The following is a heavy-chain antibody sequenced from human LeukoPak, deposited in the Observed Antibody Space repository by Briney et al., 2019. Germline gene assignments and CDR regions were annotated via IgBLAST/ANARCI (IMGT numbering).Heavy chain of an antibody. V-gene: IGHV4-31*03. CDR2: IYNSGST. D-gene: IGHD3-9*01. Sequence: SETLSLTCTVSGGSISSGTYYWTWIRQHPGKGLEWIGYIYNSGSTYYNRSLKSRVIISIDTSKNQFSLKLTSVSPADTAVYYCARGDILTTFGYWGQGTLVTVSS. CDR1: GGSISSGTYY. J-gene: IGHJ4*02. CDR3: ARGDILTTFGY.